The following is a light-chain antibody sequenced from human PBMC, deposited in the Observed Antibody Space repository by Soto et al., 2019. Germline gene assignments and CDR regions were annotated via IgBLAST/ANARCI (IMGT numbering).Light chain of an antibody. CDR2: DAS. J-gene: IGKJ5*01. CDR3: QQRKYWPPLT. CDR1: QNVDIY. Sequence: ETVLTQSPATLSLSPGETATLSCRASQNVDIYLAWYQQKPGQAPRLLIYDASNRATGIPARFSGSGSGTDFTLTISSLEPEHFAVYYCQQRKYWPPLTVGQGTRLE. V-gene: IGKV3-11*01.